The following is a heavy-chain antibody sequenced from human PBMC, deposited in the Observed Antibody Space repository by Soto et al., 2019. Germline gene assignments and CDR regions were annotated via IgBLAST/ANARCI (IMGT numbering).Heavy chain of an antibody. V-gene: IGHV3-30*18. J-gene: IGHJ4*02. D-gene: IGHD1-26*01. CDR2: ISYDGSNK. CDR3: AKDSGSGSYYFDY. Sequence: GGSLRLSCAASGFTFSSYGMHWVRQAPGKGLEWVAVISYDGSNKYYADSVKGRFTISRDNSKNTLYLQMNSLRAEDTAVYYCAKDSGSGSYYFDYWGQGTLVTVSS. CDR1: GFTFSSYG.